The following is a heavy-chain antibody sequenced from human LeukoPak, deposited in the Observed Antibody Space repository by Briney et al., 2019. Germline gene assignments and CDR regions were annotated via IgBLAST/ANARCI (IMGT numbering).Heavy chain of an antibody. Sequence: SETLSLTCTVSGGSISSGSYYWSWIRQPPGKGLEWIGYIYYSGSTNYNPSLKSRVTISVDTSKNQFSLKLSSVTAADTAVYYCARQSLRGPIDYWGQGTLVTVSS. CDR2: IYYSGST. CDR1: GGSISSGSYY. CDR3: ARQSLRGPIDY. J-gene: IGHJ4*02. V-gene: IGHV4-61*01. D-gene: IGHD3-10*01.